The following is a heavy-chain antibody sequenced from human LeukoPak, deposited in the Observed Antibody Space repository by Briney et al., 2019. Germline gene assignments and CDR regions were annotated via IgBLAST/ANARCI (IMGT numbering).Heavy chain of an antibody. CDR2: SSGSGGST. V-gene: IGHV3-23*01. Sequence: GGSLRLSCAASGFTFSSYAMSLVRQAPGKGLEWVSASSGSGGSTYYADSVKGRFTISRDNSKNTLYLQMNSLRAEDTAVYYCAKEHGDYVWGSYRYFDYWGQGTLVTVSS. CDR3: AKEHGDYVWGSYRYFDY. J-gene: IGHJ4*02. CDR1: GFTFSSYA. D-gene: IGHD3-16*02.